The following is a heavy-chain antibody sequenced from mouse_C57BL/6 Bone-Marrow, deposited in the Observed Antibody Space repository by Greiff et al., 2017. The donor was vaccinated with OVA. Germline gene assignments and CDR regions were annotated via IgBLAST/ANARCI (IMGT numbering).Heavy chain of an antibody. CDR3: ARYYGSSPHAMDY. Sequence: QVQLQQPGAELVRPGSSVKLSCKASGYTFTSYWMHWVKQRPIQGLEWIGNIDPSDSETHYNQKFKDKATLTVDKSSSTAYMQLSSLTSEDSAVYYGARYYGSSPHAMDYWGQGTSVTVSS. J-gene: IGHJ4*01. D-gene: IGHD1-1*01. V-gene: IGHV1-52*01. CDR2: IDPSDSET. CDR1: GYTFTSYW.